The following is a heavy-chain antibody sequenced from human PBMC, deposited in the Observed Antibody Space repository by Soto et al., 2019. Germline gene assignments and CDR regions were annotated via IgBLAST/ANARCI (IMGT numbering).Heavy chain of an antibody. J-gene: IGHJ4*02. CDR2: IYHSGST. Sequence: SETLSLTCAVSGGSIGSDGYSWSWIRQPPGKGLEWIGYIYHSGSTYYNPSLKSRVTISVDRSKNQFSLKLSSVTAADTAVYYCASSHAGAHITAAVHWGQGTLVTVSS. CDR1: GGSIGSDGYS. V-gene: IGHV4-30-2*01. D-gene: IGHD6-13*01. CDR3: ASSHAGAHITAAVH.